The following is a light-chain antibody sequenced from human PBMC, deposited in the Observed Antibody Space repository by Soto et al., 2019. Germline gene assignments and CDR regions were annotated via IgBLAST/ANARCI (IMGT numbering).Light chain of an antibody. CDR2: EVS. J-gene: IGLJ1*01. CDR3: TSYAGSNSFV. Sequence: QSALTQPPSASGSPGQSVTISCTGTSSDVGAYNSVSWYQQHPGKAPKLMIFEVSNRPSGVPDRFSGSKSGNTASLTVSGLQAEDEADYYCTSYAGSNSFVFATGTKLTVL. V-gene: IGLV2-8*01. CDR1: SSDVGAYNS.